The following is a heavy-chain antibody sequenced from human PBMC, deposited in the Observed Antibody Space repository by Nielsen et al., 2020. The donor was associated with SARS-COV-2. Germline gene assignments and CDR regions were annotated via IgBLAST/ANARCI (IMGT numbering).Heavy chain of an antibody. CDR2: IIPIFGTA. CDR1: GGTFSSYA. V-gene: IGHV1-69*13. Sequence: SVKVSCKASGGTFSSYAISWVRQAPGQGLEWMGGIIPIFGTANYAQKFQGRVTITADESTSTAYMELRSLRSDDTAVYYCARFDRDVWGSYRSAYWGQGTLVTVSS. J-gene: IGHJ4*02. CDR3: ARFDRDVWGSYRSAY. D-gene: IGHD3-16*02.